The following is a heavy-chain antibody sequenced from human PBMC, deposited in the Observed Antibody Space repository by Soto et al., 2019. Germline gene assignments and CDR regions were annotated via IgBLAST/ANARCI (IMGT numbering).Heavy chain of an antibody. J-gene: IGHJ4*02. V-gene: IGHV4-34*01. CDR1: GGSFSGYY. CDR3: ARGPKNCSGGSCYSD. D-gene: IGHD2-15*01. Sequence: QVQLQQWGAGLLKPSETLSLTCAVYGGSFSGYYWSWIRQPPGKGLEWIGEINHSGSTNYNPSLKIRVTISVDTSKNQFSLKLSSVTAADTAVYYCARGPKNCSGGSCYSDWGQGTLVTVSS. CDR2: INHSGST.